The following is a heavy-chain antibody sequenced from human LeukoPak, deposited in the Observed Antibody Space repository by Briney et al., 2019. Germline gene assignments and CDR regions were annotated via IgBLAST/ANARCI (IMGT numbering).Heavy chain of an antibody. CDR3: ARPYSANWHPHPYRMDV. Sequence: ASVKVSCKASGDIFRRYGVTWARQAPGQGPEWMGWVRPYNGDPEYAQKFQARVTMSTDTSTDTSYMELRSLGSDDTAVYYCARPYSANWHPHPYRMDVWGQGTTVIVSS. J-gene: IGHJ6*02. CDR2: VRPYNGDP. V-gene: IGHV1-18*04. D-gene: IGHD1-1*01. CDR1: GDIFRRYG.